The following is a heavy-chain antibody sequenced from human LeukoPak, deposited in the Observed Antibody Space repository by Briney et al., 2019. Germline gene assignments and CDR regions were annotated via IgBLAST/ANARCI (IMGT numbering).Heavy chain of an antibody. CDR3: AREGPVRGVNYMDV. V-gene: IGHV3-21*01. CDR2: ISSSSSYI. J-gene: IGHJ6*03. D-gene: IGHD1-26*01. Sequence: GGSLRLSCAASGFTFSSYSMNWVRQAPGKGLEWVSSISSSSSYIYYADSVKGRFTISRDNAKNSLYLQMNSLRAEDTAVYYCAREGPVRGVNYMDVWGKGTTVTVSS. CDR1: GFTFSSYS.